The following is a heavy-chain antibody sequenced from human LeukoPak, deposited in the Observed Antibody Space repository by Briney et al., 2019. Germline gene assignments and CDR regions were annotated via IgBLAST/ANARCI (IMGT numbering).Heavy chain of an antibody. D-gene: IGHD1-7*01. Sequence: GGALRLSCAASGFTFSNAWMSWVRQAPGKGLEWVGRIKSKTDGGTTDYAAPVKGRFTISRDDSKNTLYLQMNSLKTEDTAVYYCTTEVWLELPFDYWGQGTLVTVSS. CDR2: IKSKTDGGTT. V-gene: IGHV3-15*01. J-gene: IGHJ4*02. CDR3: TTEVWLELPFDY. CDR1: GFTFSNAW.